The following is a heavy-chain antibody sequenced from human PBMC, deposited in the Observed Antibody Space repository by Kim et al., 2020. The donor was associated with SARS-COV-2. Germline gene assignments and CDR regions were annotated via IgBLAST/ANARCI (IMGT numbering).Heavy chain of an antibody. D-gene: IGHD3-9*01. Sequence: SETLSLNCNVSGGPIKNYYWSWIRQPPGKWLEWVGYIFHPSSSNYNPSLKGRATITLDASKKQVSLRLKSVTAAETARSYYGSHGDVLTGYRLDY. V-gene: IGHV4-59*08. CDR2: IFHPSSS. CDR1: GGPIKNYY. J-gene: IGHJ4*01. CDR3: GSHGDVLTGYRLDY.